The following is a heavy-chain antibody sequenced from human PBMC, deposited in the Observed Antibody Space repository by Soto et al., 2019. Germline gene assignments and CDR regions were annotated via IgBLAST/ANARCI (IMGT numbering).Heavy chain of an antibody. D-gene: IGHD3-3*01. CDR2: IYYTGIT. Sequence: SETPSLTCTVSGASIITYYYNWIRQAPGKALEWIGYIYYTGITNYNPSLESRVTISQDTSKNQLSLTMTSVTAADTAVYYCAITRIENHYYGGSDVWGQGTTVTVSS. CDR1: GASIITYY. J-gene: IGHJ6*02. V-gene: IGHV4-59*03. CDR3: AITRIENHYYGGSDV.